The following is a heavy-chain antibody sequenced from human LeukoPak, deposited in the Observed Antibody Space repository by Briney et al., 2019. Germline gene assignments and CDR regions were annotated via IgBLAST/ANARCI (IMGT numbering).Heavy chain of an antibody. Sequence: SETLPLTCTVSGGPISSYYWSWIRQPPGKGLEWIGYIYYSGGTNYNPSLKSRVTISVDTSKNQFSLKLSSVTAADTAVYYCALGGAEVRHAFDIWGQGTMVTVSS. V-gene: IGHV4-59*01. CDR3: ALGGAEVRHAFDI. D-gene: IGHD4-23*01. J-gene: IGHJ3*02. CDR1: GGPISSYY. CDR2: IYYSGGT.